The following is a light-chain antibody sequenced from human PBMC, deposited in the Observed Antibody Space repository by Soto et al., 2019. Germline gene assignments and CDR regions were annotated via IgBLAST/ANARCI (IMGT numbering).Light chain of an antibody. CDR3: CSYAGDSAFI. V-gene: IGLV2-23*02. CDR1: NNDVGVWSH. CDR2: EVS. Sequence: QSALTQPASVSGSPGQSVTISCTGTNNDVGVWSHVSWYQQHPGKPPKVIIYEVSKWPSGVSKRFSGSKFGNTDSLTISGLQAEDEADYYCCSYAGDSAFIFGGGTKLTVL. J-gene: IGLJ2*01.